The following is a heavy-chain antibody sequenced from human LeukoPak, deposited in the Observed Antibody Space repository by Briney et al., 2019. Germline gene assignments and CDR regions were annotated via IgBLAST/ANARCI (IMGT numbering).Heavy chain of an antibody. V-gene: IGHV4-59*01. Sequence: SETLSLTCTVSGGSISSYYWSWVRQPPGKGLEWIGYIYYSGSTNYNPSLKSRVTISVDTSKNQFSLKLSSVTAADTAVYYCARATHSGSYYYYYGMGVWGQGTTVTVSS. D-gene: IGHD1-26*01. J-gene: IGHJ6*02. CDR2: IYYSGST. CDR3: ARATHSGSYYYYYGMGV. CDR1: GGSISSYY.